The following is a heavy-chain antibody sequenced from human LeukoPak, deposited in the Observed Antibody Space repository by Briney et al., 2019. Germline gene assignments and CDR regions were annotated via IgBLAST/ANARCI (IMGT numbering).Heavy chain of an antibody. Sequence: PGGSLRLSCAASGFTFSGYAMNWVRQAPGKGLEWVSSISSISSYIYYADSVKGRFTISRDNAKNTLYLQVNSLRAEDTAVYYCAKGVGWFPSWGQGTLVTVSS. J-gene: IGHJ5*02. D-gene: IGHD3-10*01. CDR3: AKGVGWFPS. CDR1: GFTFSGYA. V-gene: IGHV3-21*01. CDR2: ISSISSYI.